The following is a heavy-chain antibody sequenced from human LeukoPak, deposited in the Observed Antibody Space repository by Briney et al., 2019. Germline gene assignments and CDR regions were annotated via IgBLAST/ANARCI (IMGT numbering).Heavy chain of an antibody. J-gene: IGHJ4*02. CDR3: AKQSYARSLGE. CDR1: GFPFSDFS. V-gene: IGHV3-23*01. Sequence: GGSLRLSCATSGFPFSDFSMSWVRQAPGKGLEWISTTNSGGTSTYYAESVKGRSTISRDNSKNTLYLQMSSLRVEDTAVYYCAKQSYARSLGEGGPGTLVSVSS. D-gene: IGHD2-8*01. CDR2: TNSGGTST.